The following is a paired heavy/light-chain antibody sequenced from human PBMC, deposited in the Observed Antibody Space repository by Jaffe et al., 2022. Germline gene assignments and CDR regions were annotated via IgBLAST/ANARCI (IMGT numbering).Heavy chain of an antibody. J-gene: IGHJ4*02. Sequence: QLQLQESGPGLVKPSETLSLTCTVSGGSISSSSYYWGWIRQPPGKGLEWIANIYYSGSTYYNPSLKSRVTISVDTSKNQFSLKLTSVTAADTAVYYCARQVLGGYLYFDFWGQGTLVTVSS. CDR1: GGSISSSSYY. D-gene: IGHD3-22*01. CDR2: IYYSGST. V-gene: IGHV4-39*01. CDR3: ARQVLGGYLYFDF.
Light chain of an antibody. CDR3: GTWDSSLSVVV. CDR1: SSNIGNNY. V-gene: IGLV1-51*02. Sequence: QSVLTQPPSVSAAPGQKVTISCSGSSSNIGNNYVAWYQQLPGTAPKLLIYENNKRPSGIPDRFSGSKSGTSATLGITGLQTGDEADYYCGTWDSSLSVVVFGGGTKLTVL. J-gene: IGLJ2*01. CDR2: ENN.